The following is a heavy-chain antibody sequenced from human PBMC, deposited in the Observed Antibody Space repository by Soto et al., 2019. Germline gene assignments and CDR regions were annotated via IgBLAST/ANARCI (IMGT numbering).Heavy chain of an antibody. V-gene: IGHV3-23*01. CDR2: ISGSGGST. CDR3: AKDRLRRITIFGVVIHYGYGMDV. CDR1: GFTFSSYA. D-gene: IGHD3-3*01. J-gene: IGHJ6*02. Sequence: VQLLESGGGLVQPGGSLRLSCAASGFTFSSYAMSWVRQAPGKGLEWVSAISGSGGSTYYADSVKGRFTISRDNSKNTLYLQMNSLRAEDTAVYYCAKDRLRRITIFGVVIHYGYGMDVWGQGTTVTVSS.